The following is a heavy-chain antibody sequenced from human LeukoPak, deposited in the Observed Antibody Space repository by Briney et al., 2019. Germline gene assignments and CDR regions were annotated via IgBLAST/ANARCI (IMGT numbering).Heavy chain of an antibody. CDR2: ISGSGGST. V-gene: IGHV3-23*01. D-gene: IGHD2-2*01. J-gene: IGHJ4*02. CDR3: AKDYCSSTSCYEDY. Sequence: AGGSLRLSCAASGFTFSSYAMSWVRQAPGKGLEWVSAISGSGGSTYYADSVKGRFTISRDNSKNTLYLQMNSLRAEDTAVYYCAKDYCSSTSCYEDYWGQGTLVTVSS. CDR1: GFTFSSYA.